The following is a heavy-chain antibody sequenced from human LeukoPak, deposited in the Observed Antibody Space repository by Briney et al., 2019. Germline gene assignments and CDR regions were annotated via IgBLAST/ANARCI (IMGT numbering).Heavy chain of an antibody. J-gene: IGHJ6*03. CDR2: MNPNSGNT. D-gene: IGHD3-3*01. Sequence: ASVKVSCKASGYTFTSYDINWVRQATGQGLEWMGWMNPNSGNTGYAQKFQGRVTMTRNTSISTAYMELSSLRSEDTAVYYCARTDSGYDFWSCHLYYMDVWGKGTTVTVSS. V-gene: IGHV1-8*01. CDR1: GYTFTSYD. CDR3: ARTDSGYDFWSCHLYYMDV.